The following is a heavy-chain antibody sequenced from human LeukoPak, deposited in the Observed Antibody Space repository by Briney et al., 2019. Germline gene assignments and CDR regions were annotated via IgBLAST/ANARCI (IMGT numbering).Heavy chain of an antibody. CDR1: GFTFSSYA. CDR3: ARLLTVYAIWDAFDI. Sequence: GGSLRLSCAASGFTFSSYAMHWVRQAPGKGLEWVAVISYDGSNKYYADSVKGRFTISRDNSKNTLYLQMNSLRAEDTAVYYCARLLTVYAIWDAFDIWGQGTMVTLSS. D-gene: IGHD2-8*01. CDR2: ISYDGSNK. J-gene: IGHJ3*02. V-gene: IGHV3-30*01.